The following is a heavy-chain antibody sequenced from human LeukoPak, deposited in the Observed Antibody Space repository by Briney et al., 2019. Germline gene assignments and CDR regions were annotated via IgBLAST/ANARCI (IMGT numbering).Heavy chain of an antibody. Sequence: GGSLRLSCAASGFTFSSYWMHWVRQAPGKGLVWVSRINSDGSSTSYADSVKGRFTISRDNAKSTLYLQMNSLRAEDTAVYYCAREYCSSTSCYWGFDFDYWGQGTLVTVSS. CDR3: AREYCSSTSCYWGFDFDY. V-gene: IGHV3-74*01. CDR2: INSDGSST. J-gene: IGHJ4*02. CDR1: GFTFSSYW. D-gene: IGHD2-2*01.